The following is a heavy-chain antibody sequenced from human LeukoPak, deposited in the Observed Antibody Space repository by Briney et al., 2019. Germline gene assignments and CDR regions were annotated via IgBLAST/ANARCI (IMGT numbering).Heavy chain of an antibody. Sequence: GGSLRLSCAASGFTFSSYAMSWVRQAPGKGLEWVSAISGSGGSTYYADSVKGRFTISRDNSKNTLYLQMNSLRAEDTAVYYCAKDSQTYYYGSGSYFDYWGQGTLVTVSS. CDR3: AKDSQTYYYGSGSYFDY. CDR1: GFTFSSYA. J-gene: IGHJ4*02. D-gene: IGHD3-10*01. CDR2: ISGSGGST. V-gene: IGHV3-23*01.